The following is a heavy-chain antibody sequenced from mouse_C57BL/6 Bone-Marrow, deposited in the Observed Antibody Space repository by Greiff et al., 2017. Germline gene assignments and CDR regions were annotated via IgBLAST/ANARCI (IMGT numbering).Heavy chain of an antibody. CDR3: ARDTGSSYGYFDV. D-gene: IGHD1-1*01. Sequence: EVKLMESEGGLVQPGSSMKLSCTASGFTFSDYYMAWVRQVPEKGLEWVANINYDGSSTYYLDSLKSRFIISRDNAKNILYLQMSSLKSEDTATYYCARDTGSSYGYFDVGGTGTTVTVSS. CDR2: INYDGSST. J-gene: IGHJ1*03. CDR1: GFTFSDYY. V-gene: IGHV5-16*01.